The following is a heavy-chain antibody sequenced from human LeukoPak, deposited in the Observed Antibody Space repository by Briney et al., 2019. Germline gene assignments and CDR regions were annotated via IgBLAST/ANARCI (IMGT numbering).Heavy chain of an antibody. Sequence: GASVKVSCKASGYTFTTYDINWVRQAPGQGLEWMGWINPNSGNTAYAQNFQGRVTMTRDSSRSTVYMELSSLRSDDTAVYYCARAHPEGRFDPWGQGTLVTVSS. D-gene: IGHD1-14*01. CDR3: ARAHPEGRFDP. V-gene: IGHV1-8*01. CDR1: GYTFTTYD. CDR2: INPNSGNT. J-gene: IGHJ5*02.